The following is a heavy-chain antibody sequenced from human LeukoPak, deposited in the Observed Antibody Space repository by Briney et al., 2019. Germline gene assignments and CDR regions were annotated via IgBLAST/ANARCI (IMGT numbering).Heavy chain of an antibody. CDR1: GLTFNNNA. V-gene: IGHV3-23*01. CDR3: ARGPLSSFCGGDCYMMDY. D-gene: IGHD2-21*02. J-gene: IGHJ4*02. Sequence: PGGSLRLSCTASGLTFNNNAMSWVRQAPGKGLEWVSAINGGGDATEYTDSVKGRFTISRDNARNSLYLQMNSLRADDTAVYYCARGPLSSFCGGDCYMMDYWGQGTLVTVSS. CDR2: INGGGDAT.